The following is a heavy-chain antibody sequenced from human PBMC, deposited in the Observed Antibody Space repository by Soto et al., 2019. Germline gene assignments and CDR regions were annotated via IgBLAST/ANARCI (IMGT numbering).Heavy chain of an antibody. J-gene: IGHJ4*02. CDR3: ARDDSGFSGSHYIDYFNY. V-gene: IGHV1-2*04. Sequence: ASVKVSCKASGYTFTGYYMHWVRQAPGQGLEWMGWINPYSGGTNYAQKFQGWVTMTRDTSAGTVYMQLSSLTSEDTAVYYCARDDSGFSGSHYIDYFNYWGQGALVTVSS. CDR2: INPYSGGT. D-gene: IGHD1-26*01. CDR1: GYTFTGYY.